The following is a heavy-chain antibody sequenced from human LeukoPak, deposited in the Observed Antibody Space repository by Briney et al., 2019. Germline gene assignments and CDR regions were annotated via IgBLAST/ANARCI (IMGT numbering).Heavy chain of an antibody. CDR3: ARGRKGLDY. CDR2: IYYSGST. CDR1: GGSISSSYY. Sequence: SETLSLTCTVSGGSISSSYYWGWIRQPPGKGLEWIGSIYYSGSTYYNPSLKSRVTISVDTSKNQFSLKLSSVTAADTAVYYCARGRKGLDYWGQGTLVTVSS. J-gene: IGHJ4*02. V-gene: IGHV4-39*01.